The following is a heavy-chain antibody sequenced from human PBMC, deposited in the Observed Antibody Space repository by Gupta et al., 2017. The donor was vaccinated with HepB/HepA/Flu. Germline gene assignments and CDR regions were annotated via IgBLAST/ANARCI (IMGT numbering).Heavy chain of an antibody. CDR2: ISGSGGST. V-gene: IGHV3-23*01. CDR1: GFTFSSYA. CDR3: AKDLTDDVDCWSGDNAFDI. J-gene: IGHJ3*02. D-gene: IGHD3-3*01. Sequence: EVQLLESGGGLVQPGGSLRLSCAASGFTFSSYAMSWVRQAPGKGLEWVSAISGSGGSTYYADSVKGRFTISRDNSKNTLYLQMNSLRAEDTAVYYCAKDLTDDVDCWSGDNAFDIWGQGTMVTVSS.